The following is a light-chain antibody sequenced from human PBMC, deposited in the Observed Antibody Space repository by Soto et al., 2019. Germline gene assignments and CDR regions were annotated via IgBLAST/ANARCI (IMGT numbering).Light chain of an antibody. CDR3: QQSSTIPRT. Sequence: DIQMTQSPSALSASVGDRVTISCRSSQHIATYLNWYQHKPGKAPKLLVYAASTLHGGVPSRFSGSGSGTDFRLTISSLQPDDFATYYCQQSSTIPRTFGQGTKVDVK. CDR2: AAS. CDR1: QHIATY. J-gene: IGKJ1*01. V-gene: IGKV1-39*01.